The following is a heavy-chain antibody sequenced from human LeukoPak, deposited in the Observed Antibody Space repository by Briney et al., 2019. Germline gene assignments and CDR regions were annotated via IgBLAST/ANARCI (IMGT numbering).Heavy chain of an antibody. V-gene: IGHV3-30*04. Sequence: GGSLRLSCAASGFTFSSYAVHWVRQAPGKGLEWVAVISYDGSNKYYADSVKGRFTISRDNDKNLLYLQMNSLRAEDTAFYYCARDSYGDYSAFDYWGQGTLVTVSS. CDR3: ARDSYGDYSAFDY. CDR1: GFTFSSYA. CDR2: ISYDGSNK. D-gene: IGHD4-17*01. J-gene: IGHJ4*02.